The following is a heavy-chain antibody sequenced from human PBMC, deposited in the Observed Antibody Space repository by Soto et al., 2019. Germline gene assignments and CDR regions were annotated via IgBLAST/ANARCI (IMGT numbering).Heavy chain of an antibody. CDR3: ARDPGAYYYGSGSYYGNYYYYGMDV. V-gene: IGHV3-30-3*01. CDR1: GFTFSSYA. CDR2: ISYDGSNK. Sequence: GGSLRLSCAASGFTFSSYAMHWVRQAPGKGLEWVAVISYDGSNKYYADSVKGRFTISRDNSKNTLYLQMNSLRAEDTAVYYCARDPGAYYYGSGSYYGNYYYYGMDVWGQGTTVTVSS. J-gene: IGHJ6*02. D-gene: IGHD3-10*01.